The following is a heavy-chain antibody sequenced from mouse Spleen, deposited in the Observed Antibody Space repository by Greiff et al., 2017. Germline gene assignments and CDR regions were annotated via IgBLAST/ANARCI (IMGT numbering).Heavy chain of an antibody. J-gene: IGHJ3*01. D-gene: IGHD2-14*01. CDR2: INYDGSST. CDR1: GFTLSDYY. V-gene: IGHV5-16*01. Sequence: EVHLVESEGGLVQPGSSMKLSCTASGFTLSDYYMAWVRQVPEKGLEWVANINYDGSSTYYLDSLKSRFIISRDNAKNILYLQMSSLKSEDTATYYCARAEVRRGFAYRGQGTLVTVSA. CDR3: ARAEVRRGFAY.